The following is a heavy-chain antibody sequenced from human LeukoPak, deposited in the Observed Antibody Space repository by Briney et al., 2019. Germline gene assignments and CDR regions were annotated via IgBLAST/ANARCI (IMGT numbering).Heavy chain of an antibody. J-gene: IGHJ4*02. D-gene: IGHD6-13*01. Sequence: GGSLRLSCAASGFTFSNAWMSWVRQAPGKGLEWVGRIKSKTDGGTTDYAAPVKGRFTISRDDSKNTLYLQMNSLKTEDTAVYYCTTPAAAGIIGYFDYWGQGTLSPSPQ. CDR1: GFTFSNAW. V-gene: IGHV3-15*01. CDR2: IKSKTDGGTT. CDR3: TTPAAAGIIGYFDY.